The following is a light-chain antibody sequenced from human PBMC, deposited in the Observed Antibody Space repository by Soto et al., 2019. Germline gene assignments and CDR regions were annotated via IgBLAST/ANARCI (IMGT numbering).Light chain of an antibody. J-gene: IGLJ1*01. CDR3: QSFDNSLGGSYV. Sequence: QAVVTQPPSVSGAPGQRVTISCTGSSSNIGAGYDVHWYQQLPGTVPKLLIYDNNNRPSGVPDRCSGSKSGTSASLAISGLQAEDEADYYCQSFDNSLGGSYVFGTGTKLTVL. CDR2: DNN. CDR1: SSNIGAGYD. V-gene: IGLV1-40*01.